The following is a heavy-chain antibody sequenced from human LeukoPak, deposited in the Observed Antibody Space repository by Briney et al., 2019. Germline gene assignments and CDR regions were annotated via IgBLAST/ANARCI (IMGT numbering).Heavy chain of an antibody. Sequence: GGSLRLSCAASGFTVSSNYMSWVRQAPGKGLEWVSVIYSGGSTYYADSVKGRFTISRDNSKNTLYLQMNSLRAEDTAVYYCARDPGYAQYYYDSLGYWGQGTLVTVSS. J-gene: IGHJ4*02. V-gene: IGHV3-53*01. CDR3: ARDPGYAQYYYDSLGY. CDR2: IYSGGST. D-gene: IGHD3-22*01. CDR1: GFTVSSNY.